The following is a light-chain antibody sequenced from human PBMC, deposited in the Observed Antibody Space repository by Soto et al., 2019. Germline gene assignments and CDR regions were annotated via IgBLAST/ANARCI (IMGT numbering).Light chain of an antibody. V-gene: IGLV2-14*01. CDR1: SSDVGGYDF. CDR3: SSYAGGNNIMV. Sequence: QSALTQPASVSGSPGQSITISCTGTSSDVGGYDFVSWYQHHPGKVPKLMIFEVSKRPSGVSNRFSGSKSGNTASLTISGLQAEDEADYYCSSYAGGNNIMVFGGGTKLTVL. CDR2: EVS. J-gene: IGLJ2*01.